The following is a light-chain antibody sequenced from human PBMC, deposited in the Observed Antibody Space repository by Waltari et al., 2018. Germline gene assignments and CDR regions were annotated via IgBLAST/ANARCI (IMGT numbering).Light chain of an antibody. CDR2: GAS. J-gene: IGKJ1*01. CDR1: ESVSGA. CDR3: QHYLRLPVT. V-gene: IGKV3-20*01. Sequence: EIALTQSPGTLSLSVGERATVSCRASESVSGALAWYQQKPGQAPRLLIYGASTRATGIPDRFSGSGSGTDFSLTISRLEPDDFAVYYCQHYLRLPVTFGQGTTVEI.